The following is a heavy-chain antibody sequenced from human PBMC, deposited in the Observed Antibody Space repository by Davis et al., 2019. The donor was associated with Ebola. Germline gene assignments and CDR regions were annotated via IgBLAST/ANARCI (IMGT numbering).Heavy chain of an antibody. D-gene: IGHD2-2*01. V-gene: IGHV1-69*13. Sequence: SVKVSCKASGGTFSSYAISWVRQAPGQGLEWMGGIIPIFGTANYAQKLQDRVTITADESTSTAYMELSSLRSEDTAVYYCAREQTDCRSTSCYRFYYYGMDVWGKGTTVTVSS. CDR1: GGTFSSYA. CDR3: AREQTDCRSTSCYRFYYYGMDV. CDR2: IIPIFGTA. J-gene: IGHJ6*04.